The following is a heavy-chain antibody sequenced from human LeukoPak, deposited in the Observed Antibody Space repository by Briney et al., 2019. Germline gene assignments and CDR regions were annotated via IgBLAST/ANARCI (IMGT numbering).Heavy chain of an antibody. CDR2: IYSGGSK. CDR3: ARDHPYCSGGSCYSAYYYYGMDV. J-gene: IGHJ6*02. CDR1: VYTLCSNY. D-gene: IGHD2-15*01. Sequence: GGSLRLSCAASVYTLCSNYMSWVRPAPGGGVEWVSDIYSGGSKYYAGSVKGRITISRDNSKNTLLLKMNSLRAEDTAVYYCARDHPYCSGGSCYSAYYYYGMDVGGEGTTVTVS. V-gene: IGHV3-53*01.